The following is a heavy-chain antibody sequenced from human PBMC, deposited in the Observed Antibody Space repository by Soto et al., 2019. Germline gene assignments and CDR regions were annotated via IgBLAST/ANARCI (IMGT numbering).Heavy chain of an antibody. D-gene: IGHD2-2*01. Sequence: ASVKVSCKVSGYTLAELSMQWVRQAPGKGLERMGGFDPEDGETIYPQKNQGRVTMTEDTSTDTAYMELSSLRSEDTAVYYCATVPCGVVVPAATSVHDMAVWGKGTTVTVSS. V-gene: IGHV1-24*01. CDR1: GYTLAELS. CDR3: ATVPCGVVVPAATSVHDMAV. J-gene: IGHJ6*03. CDR2: FDPEDGET.